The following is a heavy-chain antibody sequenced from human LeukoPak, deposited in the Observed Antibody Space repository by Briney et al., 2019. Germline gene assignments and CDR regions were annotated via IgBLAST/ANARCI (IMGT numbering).Heavy chain of an antibody. CDR3: ARQSHSSTWSSDY. CDR1: GGSFSAFF. CDR2: VGHSGSA. D-gene: IGHD6-13*01. V-gene: IGHV4-34*01. Sequence: ASETLSLTCAVSGGSFSAFFWRWIRQPPGKGLEWIGDVGHSGSADYNPSLKSRVTISADPSKTQFSLKLTSVTAADTAVYYCARQSHSSTWSSDYWGQGTLVTVSS. J-gene: IGHJ4*02.